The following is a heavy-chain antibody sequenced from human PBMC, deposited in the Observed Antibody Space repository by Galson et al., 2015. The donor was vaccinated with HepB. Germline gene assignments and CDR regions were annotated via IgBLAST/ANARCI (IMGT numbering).Heavy chain of an antibody. D-gene: IGHD5-18*01. V-gene: IGHV3-30*04. CDR1: GFTFSSYA. CDR3: ASPDTAMVNPLDY. CDR2: ISYDGSNK. Sequence: SLRLSCAASGFTFSSYAMHWVRQAPGKGLEWVAVISYDGSNKYYADSVKGRFTISRDNSKNTLYLQMNSLRAEDTAVYYCASPDTAMVNPLDYWGQGTLVTVSS. J-gene: IGHJ4*02.